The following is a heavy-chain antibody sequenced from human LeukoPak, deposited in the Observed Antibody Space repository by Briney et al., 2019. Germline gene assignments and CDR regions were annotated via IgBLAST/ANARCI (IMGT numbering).Heavy chain of an antibody. CDR2: VSSGSSYI. D-gene: IGHD3-10*01. CDR1: GFTFSTYS. V-gene: IGHV3-21*04. Sequence: GGSLRLSCAASGFTFSTYSMNWVRQAPGKGLEWVSSVSSGSSYIYYADSLKGRFTISRDNAKNTLYLQMNSLRAEDTAVYYCAKVTYGSGTYGAFDYWGQGTLVTVSS. J-gene: IGHJ4*02. CDR3: AKVTYGSGTYGAFDY.